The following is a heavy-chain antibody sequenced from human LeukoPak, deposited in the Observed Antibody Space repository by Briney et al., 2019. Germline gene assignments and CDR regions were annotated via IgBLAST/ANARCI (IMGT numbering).Heavy chain of an antibody. CDR2: IYSGGTT. CDR3: ASLEGGPSDGR. J-gene: IGHJ4*02. CDR1: GFPVRSRY. D-gene: IGHD3-3*01. V-gene: IGHV3-53*01. Sequence: GGSLRLSCEVSGFPVRSRYMTWVRQPPGKGLECVAVIYSGGTTYHIDSVKGRFTISRDISKSTMYLEMNNLRVEDTAIYYCASLEGGPSDGRWGQRTLVTVSS.